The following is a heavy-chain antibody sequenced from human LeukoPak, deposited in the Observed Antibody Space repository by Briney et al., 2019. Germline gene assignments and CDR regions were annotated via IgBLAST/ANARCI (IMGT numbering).Heavy chain of an antibody. Sequence: GGFLRLSCSVSGFTFSTYVMDWVRQAPGKGLEYVSAISSNGDNTYYADSVKGRFTISRDNSKNTLYLQMSSLRADDTAVYYCVRGTGYWGQGTLVTVSS. V-gene: IGHV3-64D*06. CDR3: VRGTGY. CDR1: GFTFSTYV. CDR2: ISSNGDNT. J-gene: IGHJ4*02.